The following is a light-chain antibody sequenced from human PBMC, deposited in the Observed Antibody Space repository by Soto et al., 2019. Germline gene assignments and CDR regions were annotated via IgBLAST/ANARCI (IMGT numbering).Light chain of an antibody. V-gene: IGKV1-16*01. CDR3: QQHSASPPT. CDR1: QDTSNF. CDR2: DSS. J-gene: IGKJ4*01. Sequence: DIQLTQSPPSLSASVGDRVTITCRASQDTSNFLAWYQHKAGNAPRLLIYDSSSLQSGVPSRFSGSGSGTEFTLVISSLQPEDFATYYCQQHSASPPTFGGGTKVEI.